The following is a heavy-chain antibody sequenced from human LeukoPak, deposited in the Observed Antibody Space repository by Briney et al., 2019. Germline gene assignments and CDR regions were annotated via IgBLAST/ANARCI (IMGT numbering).Heavy chain of an antibody. J-gene: IGHJ4*02. CDR2: ISWNSGSI. Sequence: GRSLRLSCAASGFTFDDYAMHWVRQAPGKGLEWVSGISWNSGSIGYADSVKGRFTISRDNAKNSLYLQMNSLRAEDTAVYYCARDPDFWSGYSGGRFDYWGQGTLVTVSS. D-gene: IGHD3-3*01. V-gene: IGHV3-9*01. CDR1: GFTFDDYA. CDR3: ARDPDFWSGYSGGRFDY.